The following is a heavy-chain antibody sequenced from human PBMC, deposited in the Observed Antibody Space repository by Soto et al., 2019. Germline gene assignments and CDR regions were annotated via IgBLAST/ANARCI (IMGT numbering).Heavy chain of an antibody. CDR1: GGSISGYY. CDR2: IYHSGTI. Sequence: PSETLSLTCTVSGGSISGYYWSWIRQPPGQGLEWIGYIYHSGTIRYNPSLESRVTISVDTSKNQFSLKLASVTAADTAVYYCARTQMATLYFDYWGQGTLVTVSS. D-gene: IGHD5-12*01. V-gene: IGHV4-59*01. CDR3: ARTQMATLYFDY. J-gene: IGHJ4*02.